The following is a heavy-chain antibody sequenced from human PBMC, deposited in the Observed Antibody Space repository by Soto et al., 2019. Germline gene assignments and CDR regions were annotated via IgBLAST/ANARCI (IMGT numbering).Heavy chain of an antibody. CDR1: GFTFSSYG. CDR3: AKDSRRYCSGGSCYCGGDVS. V-gene: IGHV3-30*18. D-gene: IGHD2-15*01. J-gene: IGHJ5*02. CDR2: ISYDGSNK. Sequence: QVQLVESGGGVVQPGRSLRLSCAASGFTFSSYGMHWVRQAPGTGLAWVAVISYDGSNKYYADDVKGRFTISRDNSKNTLYLQMHSLRAEDTAVYYCAKDSRRYCSGGSCYCGGDVSWGQGTLVTVSS.